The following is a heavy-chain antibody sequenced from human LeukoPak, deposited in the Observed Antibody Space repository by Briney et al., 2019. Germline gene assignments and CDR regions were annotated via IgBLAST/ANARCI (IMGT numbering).Heavy chain of an antibody. D-gene: IGHD6-19*01. CDR3: ARVRIGSGWFYFDY. V-gene: IGHV3-7*01. CDR2: IEQDGSEK. J-gene: IGHJ4*02. CDR1: GFTFSGYW. Sequence: GGSLRLSCAASGFTFSGYWMTWVRQAPGKGLEWVANIEQDGSEKYYVDSMKGRFTISRDNTKTSLYLQMSSLRVEDTAVYYCARVRIGSGWFYFDYWAQGTLVTVSS.